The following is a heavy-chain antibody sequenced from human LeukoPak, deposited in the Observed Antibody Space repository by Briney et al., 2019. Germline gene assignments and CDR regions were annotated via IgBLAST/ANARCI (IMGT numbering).Heavy chain of an antibody. CDR1: GFTFSSFA. Sequence: GGSLRLSCAASGFTFSSFAMTWVRQAPGKGLEWVSTISDSGGSTYYADSVKGRFTISRDNSKNTLYLQMNSLRAEDTAVYYCAKDPGLRYCSSTSCYTTSLGPFDPWGQGTLVTVSS. CDR3: AKDPGLRYCSSTSCYTTSLGPFDP. V-gene: IGHV3-23*01. CDR2: ISDSGGST. D-gene: IGHD2-2*02. J-gene: IGHJ5*02.